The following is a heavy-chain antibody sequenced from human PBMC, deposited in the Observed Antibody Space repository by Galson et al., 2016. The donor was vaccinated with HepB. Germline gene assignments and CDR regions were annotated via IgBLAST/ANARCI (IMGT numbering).Heavy chain of an antibody. V-gene: IGHV3-30*18. Sequence: SLRLSCAASGFIFSSYAMHWVRKAPGKGLEWVAVVTHDGNNKYYADPVKGRFTISRDNSKNTLFIQMNSLRLEDTAVYYGGKERGTAKSFDYWGPGTLVTVSS. J-gene: IGHJ4*02. CDR2: VTHDGNNK. D-gene: IGHD3-16*01. CDR3: GKERGTAKSFDY. CDR1: GFIFSSYA.